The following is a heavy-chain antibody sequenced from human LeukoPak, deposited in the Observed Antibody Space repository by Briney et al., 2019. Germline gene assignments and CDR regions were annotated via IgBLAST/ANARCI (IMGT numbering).Heavy chain of an antibody. J-gene: IGHJ4*02. Sequence: SVKVSFKASVYTFSSYAISWVRQPPGQGLEWMGGIIPNFGTANNAQKFQDRVTITADTSTSTAYMELSSVRSADTAVYYCASETAYGGYDAQFDYWGQGTLVTASS. CDR2: IIPNFGTA. CDR3: ASETAYGGYDAQFDY. D-gene: IGHD5-12*01. V-gene: IGHV1-69*06. CDR1: VYTFSSYA.